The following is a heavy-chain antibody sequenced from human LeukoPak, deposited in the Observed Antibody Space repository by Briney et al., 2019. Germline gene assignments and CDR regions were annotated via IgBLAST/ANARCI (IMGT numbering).Heavy chain of an antibody. J-gene: IGHJ3*02. CDR1: GYTFTGYY. D-gene: IGHD4-11*01. V-gene: IGHV1-18*04. Sequence: ASVKVSCKASGYTFTGYYMHWVRQAPGQGLEWMGWISAYNGNTNYAQKLQGRVTMTTDTSTSTAYMELRSLRSDDTAVYYCARVPDYDAFDIWGQGTMVTVSS. CDR2: ISAYNGNT. CDR3: ARVPDYDAFDI.